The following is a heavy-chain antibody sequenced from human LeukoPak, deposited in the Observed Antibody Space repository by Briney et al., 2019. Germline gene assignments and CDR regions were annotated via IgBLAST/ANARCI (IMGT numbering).Heavy chain of an antibody. Sequence: ASVKVSCKASGYTFTSYDINWVRQATGQGLEWMGWMNPNSGNTGYAPKFQGRVTITRNTSISTAYMELSSLRSEDTAVYYCARGRGSSWPGNYWGQGTLVTVSS. CDR1: GYTFTSYD. V-gene: IGHV1-8*03. D-gene: IGHD6-13*01. J-gene: IGHJ4*02. CDR2: MNPNSGNT. CDR3: ARGRGSSWPGNY.